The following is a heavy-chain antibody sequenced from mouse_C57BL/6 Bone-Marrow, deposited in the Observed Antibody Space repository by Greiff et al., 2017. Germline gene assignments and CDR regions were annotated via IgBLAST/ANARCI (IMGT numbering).Heavy chain of an antibody. D-gene: IGHD1-1*01. Sequence: EVHLVESGGGLVQPKGSLKLSCAASGFSFNTYAMNWVRQAPGKGLEWVARIRSKSNNYATYYADSVKDRFTISRDDSESMLYLQMNNLKTEDTXMYYCVRALLDYYAMDYWGQGTSVTVSS. CDR2: IRSKSNNYAT. V-gene: IGHV10-1*01. CDR3: VRALLDYYAMDY. J-gene: IGHJ4*01. CDR1: GFSFNTYA.